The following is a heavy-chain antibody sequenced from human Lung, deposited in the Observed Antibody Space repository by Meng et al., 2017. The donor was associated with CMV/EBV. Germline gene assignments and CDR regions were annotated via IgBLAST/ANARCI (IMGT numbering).Heavy chain of an antibody. V-gene: IGHV4-39*01. CDR1: NTSISAGGYC. D-gene: IGHD3-3*01. CDR2: MYYGGNT. J-gene: IGHJ4*02. Sequence: GSLRLSCTVSNTSISAGGYCWGWIRQSPGKGLEWIASMYYGGNTHYNPSLKSRVTISIDTSKNQLSLRLSSVTAADTAIYYCAKHLSNNFWSGYYVPPDFNYWGQGAVVTVSS. CDR3: AKHLSNNFWSGYYVPPDFNY.